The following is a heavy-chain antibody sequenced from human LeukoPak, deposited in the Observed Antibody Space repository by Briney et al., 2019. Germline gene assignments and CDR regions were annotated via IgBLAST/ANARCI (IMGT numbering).Heavy chain of an antibody. J-gene: IGHJ4*02. Sequence: PGGTVRLSCAAPGFTFSSYAMHWVRQAPGKGLEWVAVISYEGSNKYCADSVKGRFTISRDNSKNTLYLQMNSLRGEDTAVYYCARGLESGYVWGSYRSGFSFDYWGQGTLVTVS. CDR1: GFTFSSYA. V-gene: IGHV3-30-3*01. D-gene: IGHD3-16*02. CDR3: ARGLESGYVWGSYRSGFSFDY. CDR2: ISYEGSNK.